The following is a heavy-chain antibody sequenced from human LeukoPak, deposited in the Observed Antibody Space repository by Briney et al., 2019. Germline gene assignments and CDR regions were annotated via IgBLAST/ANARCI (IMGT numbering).Heavy chain of an antibody. D-gene: IGHD6-6*01. Sequence: SQTLSLTCAVSGASISSGSYYWTWLRQPAGKGLEWNGRIFTSGSTNYNPSLKSRVTISVDRSKNQFSLKLSSVTAADTAVYYCASQLGYFDFWGQGTLVTVSS. CDR3: ASQLGYFDF. V-gene: IGHV4-61*02. CDR1: GASISSGSYY. CDR2: IFTSGST. J-gene: IGHJ4*02.